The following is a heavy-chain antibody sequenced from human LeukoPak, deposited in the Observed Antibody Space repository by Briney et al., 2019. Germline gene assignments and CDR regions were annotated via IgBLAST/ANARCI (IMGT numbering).Heavy chain of an antibody. CDR1: GFSFSNYW. Sequence: GGSLRLSCEASGFSFSNYWMSWVRQAPGRGLEWVSNIKQDGAEKRYVDAVKGRFTISRDDAKKSLDLQMNSLRAEDTAVYFCARYSEAYYYVDVWGAGTTVIVSS. V-gene: IGHV3-7*01. CDR2: IKQDGAEK. J-gene: IGHJ6*03. D-gene: IGHD2-21*01. CDR3: ARYSEAYYYVDV.